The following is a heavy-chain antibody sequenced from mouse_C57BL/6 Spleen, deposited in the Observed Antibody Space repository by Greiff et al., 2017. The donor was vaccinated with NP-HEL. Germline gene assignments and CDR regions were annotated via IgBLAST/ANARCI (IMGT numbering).Heavy chain of an antibody. D-gene: IGHD2-1*01. CDR1: GFTFSDYY. J-gene: IGHJ2*01. V-gene: IGHV5-16*01. Sequence: EVMLVESEGGLVQPGSSMKLSCTASGFTFSDYYMAWVRQVPEKGLEWVANINYDGSSTYYLDSLKSRFIISRDNAKNILYLQMSSLKSEDTATYYCARDGDYGKIFDYWGQGTTLTVSS. CDR2: INYDGSST. CDR3: ARDGDYGKIFDY.